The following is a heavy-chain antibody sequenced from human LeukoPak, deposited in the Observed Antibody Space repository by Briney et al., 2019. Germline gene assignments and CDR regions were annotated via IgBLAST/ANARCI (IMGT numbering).Heavy chain of an antibody. CDR2: IYYSGST. Sequence: SETLSLTCTVSGGSISNNNYYWGWIRQPPGKGLEWIGSIYYSGSTYYNPFLKSRVTISIDTSRNQFSLKLSSVTAADTAVYYCARDRPSGSYFPDYWGQGTLVTVSS. J-gene: IGHJ4*02. CDR3: ARDRPSGSYFPDY. D-gene: IGHD1-26*01. CDR1: GGSISNNNYY. V-gene: IGHV4-39*07.